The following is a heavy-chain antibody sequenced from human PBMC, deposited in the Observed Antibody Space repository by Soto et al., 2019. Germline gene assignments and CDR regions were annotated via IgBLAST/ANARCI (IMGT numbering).Heavy chain of an antibody. CDR2: ILGSGNT. J-gene: IGHJ5*02. D-gene: IGHD6-6*01. CDR1: GGSISRSIYY. Sequence: PSETLSLTCTVSGGSISRSIYYWGWIRQPPGKGLEWIGSILGSGNTYYTPSLKSRVTTSVDTSKNQFSLKLSSVTAADTAVYYCARSVGAARRVSFYNWFDPWGQGTLVTVSS. V-gene: IGHV4-39*07. CDR3: ARSVGAARRVSFYNWFDP.